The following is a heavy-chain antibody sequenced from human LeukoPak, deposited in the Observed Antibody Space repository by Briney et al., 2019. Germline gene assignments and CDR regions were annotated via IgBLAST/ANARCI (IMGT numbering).Heavy chain of an antibody. J-gene: IGHJ4*02. CDR1: GYTFSSYA. CDR2: ISGGGDST. V-gene: IGHV3-23*01. D-gene: IGHD3-22*01. CDR3: AQDPQPGGSGRYYGFDY. Sequence: RTGGSLRLSCAASGYTFSSYAMSWVRQAPGRGLEWVSTISGGGDSTYSADSVKARFTISRDNSKNTLYLQMNSLRAEDTAVYFRAQDPQPGGSGRYYGFDYWGQGTLVTVSS.